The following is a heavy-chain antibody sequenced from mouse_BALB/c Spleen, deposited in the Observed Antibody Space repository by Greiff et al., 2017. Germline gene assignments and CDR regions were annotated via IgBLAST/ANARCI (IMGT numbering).Heavy chain of an antibody. CDR3: ARDEDWEGYFDY. V-gene: IGHV5-6-3*01. CDR1: GFTFSSYG. CDR2: INSNGGST. J-gene: IGHJ2*01. D-gene: IGHD4-1*01. Sequence: EVQVVESGGGLVQPGGSLKLSCAASGFTFSSYGMSWVRQTPDKRLELVATINSNGGSTYYPDSVKGRFTISRDNAKNPLYLQMSSLKSEDTAMYYCARDEDWEGYFDYWGQGTTLTVSS.